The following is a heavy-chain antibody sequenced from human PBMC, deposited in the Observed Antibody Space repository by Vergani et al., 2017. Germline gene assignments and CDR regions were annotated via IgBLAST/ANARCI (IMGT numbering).Heavy chain of an antibody. Sequence: EVQLVESGGGLVQPGGSLRLSCAASGFTFSSYWMSWVRQAPGKGLEWVANIKQDGSEKYYVDSVKGRFTISRDNAKNSLYLQMNSLRAEDTAVYYCARDRIVVVTAIRSDAFDIWGQETMVTVSS. V-gene: IGHV3-7*01. CDR1: GFTFSSYW. D-gene: IGHD2-21*02. CDR2: IKQDGSEK. J-gene: IGHJ3*02. CDR3: ARDRIVVVTAIRSDAFDI.